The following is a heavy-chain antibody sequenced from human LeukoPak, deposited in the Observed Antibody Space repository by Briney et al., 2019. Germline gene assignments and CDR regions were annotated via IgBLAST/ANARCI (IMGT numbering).Heavy chain of an antibody. V-gene: IGHV4-34*01. CDR1: GGSFSGYY. J-gene: IGHJ4*02. Sequence: SETLSLTCAVYGGSFSGYYWSWIRQPPGKGLEWIGEINHSGSTNYNPSLKSRVIISVDASKNQFSLKLSSVTAADTAVYYCARGRSLRIWSGYYYYFDYWGQGTLVTVSS. CDR2: INHSGST. D-gene: IGHD3-3*01. CDR3: ARGRSLRIWSGYYYYFDY.